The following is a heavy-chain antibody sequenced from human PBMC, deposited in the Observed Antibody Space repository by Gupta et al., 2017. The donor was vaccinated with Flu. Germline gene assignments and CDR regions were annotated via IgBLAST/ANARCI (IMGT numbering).Heavy chain of an antibody. V-gene: IGHV3-49*03. CDR3: ARDERGYGYVGWFDP. Sequence: EVQLVESGGGLVQPGRSLRLSCTASGFTFGDYGMSWFRQAPGQGLEWVGFLRSETYGGTTEYAASMKARFTISRDDSKSIAYLQMNSLKTEDTAVYYCARDERGYGYVGWFDPWGQGTLVTVSS. CDR2: LRSETYGGTT. D-gene: IGHD5-18*01. J-gene: IGHJ5*02. CDR1: GFTFGDYG.